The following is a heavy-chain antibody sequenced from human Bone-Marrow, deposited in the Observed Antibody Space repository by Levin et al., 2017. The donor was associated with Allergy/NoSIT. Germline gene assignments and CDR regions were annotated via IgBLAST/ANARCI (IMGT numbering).Heavy chain of an antibody. CDR3: ASPNVPWGSAFDY. V-gene: IGHV3-48*02. Sequence: CGMNWVRQAPGKGLEWISYISSSGNTLYYADSVRGRFTISRDSARNSLYLQMNSLRDDDTAVYYCASPNVPWGSAFDYWGQGTLVTVSS. J-gene: IGHJ4*02. CDR1: CG. D-gene: IGHD3-16*01. CDR2: ISSSGNTL.